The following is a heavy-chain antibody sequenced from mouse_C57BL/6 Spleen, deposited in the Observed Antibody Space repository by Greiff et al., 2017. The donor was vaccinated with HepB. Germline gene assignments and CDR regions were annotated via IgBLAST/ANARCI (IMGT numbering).Heavy chain of an antibody. CDR1: GYAFSSYW. CDR2: IYPGDGDT. D-gene: IGHD2-5*01. Sequence: QVQLQQSGAELVKPGASVKISCKASGYAFSSYWMNWVKQRPGKGLEWIGQIYPGDGDTNYNGKFKGKATLTAVKSSSTAYMQLSSLTSEDSAVYFCARPHSNWYFDVWGTGTTVTVSS. CDR3: ARPHSNWYFDV. J-gene: IGHJ1*03. V-gene: IGHV1-80*01.